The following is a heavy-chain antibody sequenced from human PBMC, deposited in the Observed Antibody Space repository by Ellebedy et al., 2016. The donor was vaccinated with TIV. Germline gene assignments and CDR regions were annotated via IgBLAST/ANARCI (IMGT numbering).Heavy chain of an antibody. J-gene: IGHJ4*02. Sequence: AASVQVSCKSTVYIFLDNFIHWVRQPSGHGRVWVGWINPKSGGTTYAQKFQGRVTLTRDTYISTAYMELSRLRSDDTAVYYCARLQDYYDSNYYYFDYWGQGALVTVSS. D-gene: IGHD3-22*01. CDR2: INPKSGGT. CDR1: VYIFLDNF. CDR3: ARLQDYYDSNYYYFDY. V-gene: IGHV1-2*02.